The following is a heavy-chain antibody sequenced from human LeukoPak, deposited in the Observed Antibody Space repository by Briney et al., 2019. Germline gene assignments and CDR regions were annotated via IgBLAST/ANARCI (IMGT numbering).Heavy chain of an antibody. J-gene: IGHJ4*02. CDR2: IIPILGIA. V-gene: IGHV1-69*04. D-gene: IGHD6-19*01. Sequence: SVKVSCKASGGTFSSYAISWVRQAPGQGLEWMGRIIPILGIANYAQKFQGRVTITADKSTSTAYMELSSLRSEDTAVYCCARDRTGSGWSLESDYWGQGTLVTVSS. CDR3: ARDRTGSGWSLESDY. CDR1: GGTFSSYA.